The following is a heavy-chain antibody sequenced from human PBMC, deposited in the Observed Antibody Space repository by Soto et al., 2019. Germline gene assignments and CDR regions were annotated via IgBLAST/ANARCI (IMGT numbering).Heavy chain of an antibody. CDR3: ARAPPIGYCSSTSCYPGAYWFDP. Sequence: SETLSLTYTVSGGSISSGDYYWSWIRQPPGKGLEWIGYIYYSGSTYYNPSLKSRVTISVDTSKNQFSLKLSSVTAADTAVYYCARAPPIGYCSSTSCYPGAYWFDPWGQGTLVTVSS. CDR2: IYYSGST. D-gene: IGHD2-2*01. J-gene: IGHJ5*02. V-gene: IGHV4-30-4*01. CDR1: GGSISSGDYY.